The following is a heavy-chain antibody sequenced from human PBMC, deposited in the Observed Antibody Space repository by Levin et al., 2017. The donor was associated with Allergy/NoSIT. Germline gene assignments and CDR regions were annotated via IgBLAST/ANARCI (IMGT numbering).Heavy chain of an antibody. CDR1: GYTFTDLY. J-gene: IGHJ4*02. CDR2: VNCNSGDT. CDR3: ARNDYGDYVQNFDY. Sequence: EASVKVSCEAAGYTFTDLYMHWVRQAPGQGLEWMGWVNCNSGDTHYAQKFQDRVTMTRDTSITTAYIEVSSLRFDDTALYFCARNDYGDYVQNFDYWGQGTLVTVSS. D-gene: IGHD4-17*01. V-gene: IGHV1-2*02.